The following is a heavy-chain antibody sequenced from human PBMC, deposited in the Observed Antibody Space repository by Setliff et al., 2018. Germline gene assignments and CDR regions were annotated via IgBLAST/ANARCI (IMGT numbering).Heavy chain of an antibody. D-gene: IGHD6-6*01. Sequence: SETLSLTCTVSGGSISSRSYYWGWNRQPPGKGLEWIGSIYYSGSTYYKPSLKSRVTISVDTSKNQFSLKLSSVTAADTAVYYCARHLRVFIAAPYDAFDIWGQGTMVTVSS. CDR1: GGSISSRSYY. CDR3: ARHLRVFIAAPYDAFDI. V-gene: IGHV4-39*01. J-gene: IGHJ3*02. CDR2: IYYSGST.